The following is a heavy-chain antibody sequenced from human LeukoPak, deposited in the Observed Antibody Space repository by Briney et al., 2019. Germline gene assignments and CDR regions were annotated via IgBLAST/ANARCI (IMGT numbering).Heavy chain of an antibody. CDR2: IYHSGST. Sequence: PSETLSLTCTVSGYSISSGYYWGWIRQPPGKGLEWIGSIYHSGSTYYNPSLKSRVTISVDTSKNQFSLKLSSVTAADTAVYYCARGTGDNDYWGQGTLVTVSS. CDR3: ARGTGDNDY. J-gene: IGHJ4*02. CDR1: GYSISSGYY. D-gene: IGHD7-27*01. V-gene: IGHV4-38-2*02.